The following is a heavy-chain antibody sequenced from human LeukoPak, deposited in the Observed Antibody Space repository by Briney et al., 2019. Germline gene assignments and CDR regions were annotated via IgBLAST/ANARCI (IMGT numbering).Heavy chain of an antibody. CDR3: ARAEDPAMVNVGDYYYYAMDI. CDR1: GYTFTGYY. J-gene: IGHJ6*02. CDR2: ISAYNGKT. V-gene: IGHV1-18*04. D-gene: IGHD5-18*01. Sequence: ASVKVSCKASGYTFTGYYMHWVRQAPGQGLECMGWISAYNGKTKYTQKFQDRVTMTTDASTTTAYMELRSLRFDDTAVYYCARAEDPAMVNVGDYYYYAMDIWGQGTTVTVSS.